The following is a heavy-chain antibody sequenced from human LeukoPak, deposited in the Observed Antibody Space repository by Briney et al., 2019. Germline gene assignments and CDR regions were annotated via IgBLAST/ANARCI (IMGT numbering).Heavy chain of an antibody. CDR2: MNPHSTNT. CDR1: GYTFTSYD. CDR3: ARFMDV. V-gene: IGHV1-8*01. Sequence: GASVKVSCKASGYTFTSYDINWVRQATGQGLEWMGWMNPHSTNTGYAQKFQGRVTMTTDTSTSTAYMELRSLRSDDTAVYYCARFMDVWGQGTTVTVSS. J-gene: IGHJ6*02.